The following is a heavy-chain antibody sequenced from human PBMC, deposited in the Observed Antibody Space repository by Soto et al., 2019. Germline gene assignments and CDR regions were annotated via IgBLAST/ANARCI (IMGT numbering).Heavy chain of an antibody. CDR1: GFTFSSYA. D-gene: IGHD3-22*01. V-gene: IGHV3-30-3*01. CDR2: ISYDGSNK. CDR3: SRTDYYDSSGYYFPHAFDI. J-gene: IGHJ3*02. Sequence: PGGSLRLSCAASGFTFSSYAMHWVRQAPGKGLEWVAVISYDGSNKYYADSVKGRFTISRDNSKNTLYLQLNSLRAEDTAVYYCSRTDYYDSSGYYFPHAFDIWGQGTMVTVSS.